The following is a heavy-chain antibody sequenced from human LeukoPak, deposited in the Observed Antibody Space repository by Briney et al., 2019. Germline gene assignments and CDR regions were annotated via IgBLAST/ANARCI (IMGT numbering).Heavy chain of an antibody. J-gene: IGHJ6*02. CDR1: GFTFSDDY. D-gene: IGHD3-16*01. CDR3: ARWGTPNNYDYYGMDV. CDR2: ITIISSCR. V-gene: IGHV3-11*03. Sequence: GGSLRLSCRASGFTFSDDYMSWIRQAPGKGLEWVSYITIISSCREYTDAVKGPFPLSRDNAQNSLYLQMTTLRAEDTAVYSCARWGTPNNYDYYGMDVWGQGTTVTVSS.